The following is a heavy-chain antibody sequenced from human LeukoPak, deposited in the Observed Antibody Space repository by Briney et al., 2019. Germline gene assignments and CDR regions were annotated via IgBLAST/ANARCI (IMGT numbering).Heavy chain of an antibody. CDR3: ARVYRRDGYNYDGFDI. V-gene: IGHV4-61*02. J-gene: IGHJ3*02. CDR1: TGSITSDGYY. CDR2: IYSTGSA. D-gene: IGHD5-24*01. Sequence: PPQTLSLTCTVPTGSITSDGYYWSWLRHPAGKGLEWIGRIYSTGSANYSPSLESRVTISIDTSKNHFFLRLSYVTAAHTAVYYCARVYRRDGYNYDGFDIWGQGTMVTVS.